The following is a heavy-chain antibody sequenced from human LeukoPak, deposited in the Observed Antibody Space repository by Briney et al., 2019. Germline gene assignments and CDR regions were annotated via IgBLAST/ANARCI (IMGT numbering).Heavy chain of an antibody. J-gene: IGHJ4*02. V-gene: IGHV1-58*01. Sequence: GASVKVSCKASGFTFTSSAVQWVRQARGQRLEWIGWIVVGSGNTNYAQKFQERVTITRDMSTSTAYMELSSLRSEDTAVYYCAADFYGSGIFDYFDYWGQGTLATVSS. D-gene: IGHD3-10*01. CDR1: GFTFTSSA. CDR2: IVVGSGNT. CDR3: AADFYGSGIFDYFDY.